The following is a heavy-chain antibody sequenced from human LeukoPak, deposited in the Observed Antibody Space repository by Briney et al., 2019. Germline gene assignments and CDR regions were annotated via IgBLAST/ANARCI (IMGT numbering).Heavy chain of an antibody. V-gene: IGHV4-34*01. D-gene: IGHD3-3*01. Sequence: SETLSLTCAIYGGSFSGYYWSWIRQPPGKGLEWIGEINHSGSTNYNPSLKSRVTISVDTSKNQFSLKLSSVTAADTAVYYCAHSIFGVVPPYYYYGVDVWGQGTTVTVSS. CDR2: INHSGST. J-gene: IGHJ6*02. CDR1: GGSFSGYY. CDR3: AHSIFGVVPPYYYYGVDV.